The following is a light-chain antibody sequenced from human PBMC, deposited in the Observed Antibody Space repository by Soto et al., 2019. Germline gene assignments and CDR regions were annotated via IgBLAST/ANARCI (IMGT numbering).Light chain of an antibody. CDR1: QSVLYSSNNKNY. CDR2: WAS. Sequence: DIVMTQSPDSLAVSLGERATINCKSSQSVLYSSNNKNYLAWYQQKPGQPPKLLIYWASTRESGVPDRFTGSGSGTDFPLTISSLQAEDVAVYYCQQSYSTRTFGQGTKVEIK. J-gene: IGKJ1*01. CDR3: QQSYSTRT. V-gene: IGKV4-1*01.